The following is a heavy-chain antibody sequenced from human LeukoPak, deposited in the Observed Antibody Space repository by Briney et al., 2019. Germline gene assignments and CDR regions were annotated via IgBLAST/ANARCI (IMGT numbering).Heavy chain of an antibody. D-gene: IGHD3-3*01. CDR1: GFTFSSYG. V-gene: IGHV3-30*02. CDR2: IRYDGSNK. J-gene: IGHJ3*02. CDR3: AKTLRSGPNI. Sequence: GGSLRPSCAASGFTFSSYGMHWVRQAPGKGLEWVAFIRYDGSNKYYADSVKGRFTISRDNSKSTLYLQMNSLRAEDTAVYYCAKTLRSGPNIWGQGTMVTVSS.